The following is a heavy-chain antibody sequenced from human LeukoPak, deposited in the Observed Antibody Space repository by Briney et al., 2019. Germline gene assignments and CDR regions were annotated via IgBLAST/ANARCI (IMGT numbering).Heavy chain of an antibody. CDR1: GGTFSSYA. V-gene: IGHV1-69*05. J-gene: IGHJ5*02. D-gene: IGHD6-19*01. Sequence: SVKVSCKASGGTFSSYAISWVRQAPGQGLEWMGGIIPIFGTANYAQKFQGRVTITTDESTSTAYMELSSLRSEDTAVYYCARDLLRSGVAGTGWFDPWGQGTLATVSS. CDR3: ARDLLRSGVAGTGWFDP. CDR2: IIPIFGTA.